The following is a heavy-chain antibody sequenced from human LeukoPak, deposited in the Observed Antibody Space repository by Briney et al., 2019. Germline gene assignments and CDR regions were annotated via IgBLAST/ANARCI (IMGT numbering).Heavy chain of an antibody. CDR2: ISYDGSNK. J-gene: IGHJ4*02. CDR1: GFTFSSYA. D-gene: IGHD5-24*01. CDR3: ARDSGYTYYFDY. V-gene: IGHV3-30-3*01. Sequence: PGGSLRLSCAASGFTFSSYAMHWVRQAPGKGLEWVAVISYDGSNKYYADSVKGRFTISRDNSKNTLYLQMNSLRAEDTAVYYCARDSGYTYYFDYWGQGTLVTVSS.